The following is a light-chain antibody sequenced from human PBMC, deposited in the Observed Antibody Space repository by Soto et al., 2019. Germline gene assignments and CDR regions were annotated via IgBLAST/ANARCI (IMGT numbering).Light chain of an antibody. V-gene: IGKV3-20*01. CDR3: QQYGSSLWT. CDR2: VPA. CDR1: QSVSSSY. J-gene: IGKJ1*01. Sequence: EIVLTQAPGTLSLPPGERATLSCRATQSVSSSYIHWYHQKPGQAPRLLSYVPASRATGIPTMFTGSGPGTDFPFTISRLEPKDLAVYYCQQYGSSLWTYGQGNKVVSK.